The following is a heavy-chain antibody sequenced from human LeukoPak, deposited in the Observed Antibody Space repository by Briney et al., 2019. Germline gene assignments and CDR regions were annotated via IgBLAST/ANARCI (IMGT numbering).Heavy chain of an antibody. V-gene: IGHV4-59*01. J-gene: IGHJ5*02. CDR2: IYYSGST. Sequence: SSETLSLTCTVSGGSISSYYWSWIRQPPGKGLEWIGYIYYSGSTNYNPSLKSRVTISVDTSKNQFSLKLSSVTAADTAVYYCARESIGSSWNYDHWGQGTLVTVSS. D-gene: IGHD1-7*01. CDR1: GGSISSYY. CDR3: ARESIGSSWNYDH.